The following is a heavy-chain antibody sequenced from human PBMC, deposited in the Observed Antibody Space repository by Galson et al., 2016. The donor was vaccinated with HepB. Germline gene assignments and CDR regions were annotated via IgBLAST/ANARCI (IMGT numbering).Heavy chain of an antibody. CDR2: IYYSGST. D-gene: IGHD3-9*01. V-gene: IGHV4-39*01. CDR3: ARSILTHEILTGYYPHPHFDS. Sequence: ETLSLTCTVAGGFISDNKYYWGWIRQPPGRGLEWIGSIYYSGSTYYKSSLKSRVSISVDTSKNQFSLRLTSVTAADTAMYYCARSILTHEILTGYYPHPHFDSWGQGALLTVSS. CDR1: GGFISDNKYY. J-gene: IGHJ4*02.